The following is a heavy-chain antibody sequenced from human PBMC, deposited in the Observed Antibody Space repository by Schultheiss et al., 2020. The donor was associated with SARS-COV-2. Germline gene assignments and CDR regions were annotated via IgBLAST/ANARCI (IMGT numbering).Heavy chain of an antibody. V-gene: IGHV4-59*12. CDR1: GGSISSYY. D-gene: IGHD4-17*01. CDR2: IYYSGST. Sequence: SETLSLTCTVSGGSISSYYWSWIRQPPGKGLEWIGYIYYSGSTNYNPSLKSRVTISVDTSKNQFSLKLSSVTAADTAVYYCARGYGDYAPEDYWGQGTLVTVSS. CDR3: ARGYGDYAPEDY. J-gene: IGHJ4*02.